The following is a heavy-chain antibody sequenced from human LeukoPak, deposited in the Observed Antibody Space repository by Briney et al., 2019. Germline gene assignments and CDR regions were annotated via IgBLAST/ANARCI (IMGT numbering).Heavy chain of an antibody. V-gene: IGHV1-3*01. CDR3: ARHLIAVAVYSYYYGVDV. CDR2: INAGNGNT. J-gene: IGHJ6*02. CDR1: GYTFTSYA. D-gene: IGHD6-19*01. Sequence: ASVKASCKASGYTFTSYAMHWVRQAPGQRLEWMGWINAGNGNTKYSQKFQGRVAITRDTFATTAYMELSSLRSEDTAVYYCARHLIAVAVYSYYYGVDVWGQGTTVTVSS.